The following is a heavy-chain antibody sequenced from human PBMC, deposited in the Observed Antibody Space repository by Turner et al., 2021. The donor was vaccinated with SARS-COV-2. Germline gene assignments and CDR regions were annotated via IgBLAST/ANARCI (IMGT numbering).Heavy chain of an antibody. CDR1: GFTFSGYS. CDR3: ARWGPYYYDSSGYYPDAFDI. V-gene: IGHV3-21*01. D-gene: IGHD3-22*01. J-gene: IGHJ3*02. CDR2: ISISSSYI. Sequence: EVQLVESGGGLVKPGGSLRLSCAASGFTFSGYSMNWVRQAPGKGLEWVSSISISSSYIYYADSVKGRFTISRDNAKNSLYLQMNSLRAEDTAVYYCARWGPYYYDSSGYYPDAFDIWGQGTMVTVSS.